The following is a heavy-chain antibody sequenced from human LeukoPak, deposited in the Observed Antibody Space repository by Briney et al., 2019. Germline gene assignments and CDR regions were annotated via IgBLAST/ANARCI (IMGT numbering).Heavy chain of an antibody. CDR2: ISHDGSNK. CDR3: AKGMSHYYGMDV. V-gene: IGHV3-30*04. J-gene: IGHJ6*02. D-gene: IGHD2-8*01. CDR1: GFTFSSYA. Sequence: GGSLRLSCAASGFTFSSYAMHWVRQAPGKGLEWVAVISHDGSNKYYADSVKGRFTISRDNSKNTLYLQMNSLRAEDTAVYYCAKGMSHYYGMDVWGQGTTVTVSS.